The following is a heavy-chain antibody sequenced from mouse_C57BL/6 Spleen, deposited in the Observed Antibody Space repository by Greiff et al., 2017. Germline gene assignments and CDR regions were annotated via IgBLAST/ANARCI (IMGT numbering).Heavy chain of an antibody. V-gene: IGHV1-64*01. Sequence: QVQLQQSGAELVKPGASVKLSCKASGYTFTSYWMHWVKQRPGQGLEWIGMIHPNSGSTNYNEKFKSKATLTVDKSSSTAYMQLSSLTSEDSAVYYCARWFQYYFDYWGQGTTLTVSS. CDR3: ARWFQYYFDY. D-gene: IGHD2-2*01. CDR1: GYTFTSYW. J-gene: IGHJ2*01. CDR2: IHPNSGST.